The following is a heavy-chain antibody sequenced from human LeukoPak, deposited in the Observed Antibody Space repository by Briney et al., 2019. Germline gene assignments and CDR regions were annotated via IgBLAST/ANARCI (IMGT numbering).Heavy chain of an antibody. CDR3: AIGDYYDSSGTNAFDI. CDR2: IIPIFGTA. V-gene: IGHV1-69*05. D-gene: IGHD3-22*01. CDR1: GGTFSSYA. Sequence: GSSVKVSCKASGGTFSSYAISWVRRAPGQGLEWMGRIIPIFGTANYAQKFQGRVTITTDESTSTAYMELSSLRSEDAAVYYCAIGDYYDSSGTNAFDIWGQGTMVTVSS. J-gene: IGHJ3*02.